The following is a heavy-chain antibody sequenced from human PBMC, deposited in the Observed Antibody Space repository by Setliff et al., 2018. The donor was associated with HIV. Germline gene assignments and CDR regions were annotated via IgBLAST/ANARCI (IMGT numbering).Heavy chain of an antibody. J-gene: IGHJ4*01. CDR2: IKGDGSKT. CDR1: GVTFGSYW. CDR3: VSTPGVFYFEC. Sequence: GGSLRLSCAASGVTFGSYWMSWVRQAPGQGLEYVAHIKGDGSKTKYVDSVRGRFTISSDNAKKSLYLQMNSLRAEATAVYYCVSTPGVFYFECWGQGTPGTVCS. D-gene: IGHD2-15*01. V-gene: IGHV3-7*03.